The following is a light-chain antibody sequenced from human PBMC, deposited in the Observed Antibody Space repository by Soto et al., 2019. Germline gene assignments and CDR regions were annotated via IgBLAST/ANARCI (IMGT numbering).Light chain of an antibody. V-gene: IGKV1-33*01. J-gene: IGKJ5*01. CDR1: QPISSW. CDR2: DAS. CDR3: QQYDILPIT. Sequence: DIQMTQSPSTLSASLGDRVTITCRASQPISSWLAWYHQKPGKAPNLLIYDASNLEIGVPSRFSGSGSGTHFTFTISSLQTEDIGTYYCQQYDILPITFGRGTRLEI.